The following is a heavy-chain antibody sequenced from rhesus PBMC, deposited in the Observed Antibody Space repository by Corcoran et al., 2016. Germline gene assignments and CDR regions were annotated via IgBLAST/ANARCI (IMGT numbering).Heavy chain of an antibody. D-gene: IGHD4-29*01. CDR3: ANNYGNYFDY. CDR2: ISNGGGST. CDR1: GFTFSSYG. Sequence: EVQLVESGGGWVQPGGSLRLSGAAAGFTFSSYGRRWVRHAPGKGLEWVSSISNGGGSTYYADSVKGRFTISRDNSKNTLSLQMNSLRAEDTAVYYCANNYGNYFDYWGQGVLVTVSS. V-gene: IGHV3S5*01. J-gene: IGHJ4*01.